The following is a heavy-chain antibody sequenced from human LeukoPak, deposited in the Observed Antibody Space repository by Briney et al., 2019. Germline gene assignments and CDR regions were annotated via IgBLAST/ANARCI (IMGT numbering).Heavy chain of an antibody. J-gene: IGHJ4*02. CDR3: AKDYYDILTGYYGPDY. CDR1: GFTFSSYG. Sequence: GGSLRLSCAASGFTFSSYGMHWVRQAPGKGLEWVAFIRYDGSNKYYADSVKGRFTISRDNSKNTLYLQMNSLRAEDTAVYYCAKDYYDILTGYYGPDYWGQGTLVTVSS. V-gene: IGHV3-30*02. CDR2: IRYDGSNK. D-gene: IGHD3-9*01.